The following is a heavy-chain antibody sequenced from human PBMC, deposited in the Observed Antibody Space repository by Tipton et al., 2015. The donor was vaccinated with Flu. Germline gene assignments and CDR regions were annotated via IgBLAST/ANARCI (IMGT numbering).Heavy chain of an antibody. CDR2: ISASGST. V-gene: IGHV4-61*02. Sequence: TLSLTCSVSDVSISNSGYYWSWIRRTDGKGLGWIGRISASGSTNYNPALRSRVAISVDTSRNQVSLRLDSVTAADTAVYHCARHRHGDSRDFEYWGQGTLVTVSS. D-gene: IGHD4-17*01. CDR3: ARHRHGDSRDFEY. J-gene: IGHJ4*02. CDR1: DVSISNSGYY.